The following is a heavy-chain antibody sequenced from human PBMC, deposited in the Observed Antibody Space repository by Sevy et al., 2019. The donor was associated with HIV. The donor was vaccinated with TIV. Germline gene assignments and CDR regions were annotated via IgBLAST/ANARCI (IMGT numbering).Heavy chain of an antibody. CDR2: INPNSGGT. V-gene: IGHV1-2*02. CDR3: ECFQSSGRPTSPYGIDV. J-gene: IGHJ6*02. D-gene: IGHD6-19*01. CDR1: GYTFTGYY. Sequence: ASVKVSCKASGYTFTGYYMHWVRQAPGQGLEWMGWINPNSGGTNYAQKFQGRVTMTRDTSISTANMELSRLRSHETAESDGECFQSSGRPTSPYGIDVWGQGTTVTVSS.